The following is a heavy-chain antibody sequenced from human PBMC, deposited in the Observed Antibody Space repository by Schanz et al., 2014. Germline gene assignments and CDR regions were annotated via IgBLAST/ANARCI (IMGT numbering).Heavy chain of an antibody. CDR3: ARDRGYCSGGSCLTFDY. D-gene: IGHD2-15*01. J-gene: IGHJ4*02. Sequence: EVQLVESGGGLVKPGGSLRLSCEASEFTFSSYKMNWVRQAPGQGLEWVSSISHSGGSKYYADSVKGRFTISRDNSKNTLYLQMNTLRAEDTAVYYCARDRGYCSGGSCLTFDYWGQGTLVTVSS. CDR1: EFTFSSYK. CDR2: ISHSGGSK. V-gene: IGHV3-23*04.